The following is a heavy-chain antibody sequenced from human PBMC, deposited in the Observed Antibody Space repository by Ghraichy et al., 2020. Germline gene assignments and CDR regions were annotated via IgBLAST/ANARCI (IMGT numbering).Heavy chain of an antibody. D-gene: IGHD2-21*01. CDR1: GFTFGTYS. J-gene: IGHJ6*02. CDR2: ITSSSRTK. V-gene: IGHV3-48*02. Sequence: GGSLRLSCVGSGFTFGTYSMNWVRQSPGKGLEWVSYITSSSRTKSYADSVKGRFTISRDNAQNSLYLHMDSLRDEDTAVYYCARGSRVVRFFYYDGMDVWGQGTTVTVSS. CDR3: ARGSRVVRFFYYDGMDV.